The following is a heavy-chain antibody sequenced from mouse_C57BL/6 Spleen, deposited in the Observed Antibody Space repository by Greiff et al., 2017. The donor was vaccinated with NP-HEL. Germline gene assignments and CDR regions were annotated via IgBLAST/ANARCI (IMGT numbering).Heavy chain of an antibody. D-gene: IGHD1-1*01. CDR3: ARSGYYYGSSYRYFDV. Sequence: QVQLQQSGAELVRPGASVKLSCKASGYTFTDYYINWVKQRPGQGLEWIARIYPGSGNTYYNEKFKGKATLTAEKSSSTAYMQLSSLTSEDSAVYFCARSGYYYGSSYRYFDVWGTGTTVTVSS. J-gene: IGHJ1*03. CDR2: IYPGSGNT. V-gene: IGHV1-76*01. CDR1: GYTFTDYY.